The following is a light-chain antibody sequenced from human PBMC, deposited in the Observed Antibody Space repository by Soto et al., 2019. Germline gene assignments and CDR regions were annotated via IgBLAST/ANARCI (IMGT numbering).Light chain of an antibody. V-gene: IGLV2-8*01. CDR1: SSDVGGYNY. CDR2: EVT. J-gene: IGLJ2*01. CDR3: SSYGGGNNLL. Sequence: QSALTQPPSASGSPGQSVTISCTGTSSDVGGYNYVSWYQQHPGKAPKLMIYEVTKRPSGVPDRFSGSKSASTASLTVSGLQAEDEADYYCSSYGGGNNLLFGGVTKLTVL.